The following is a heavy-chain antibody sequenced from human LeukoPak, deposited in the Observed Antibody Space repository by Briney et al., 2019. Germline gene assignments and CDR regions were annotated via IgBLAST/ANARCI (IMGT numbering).Heavy chain of an antibody. J-gene: IGHJ4*02. Sequence: GALRLSCAASGFTFSSYGMHWVRQAPGKGLEWVAVISYDGSNKYYADSVKGRFTISRDNSKNTLYLQMNSLRAEDTAVYYCARDRRRYSSSSDYWGQGTLVTVSS. CDR3: ARDRRRYSSSSDY. CDR1: GFTFSSYG. D-gene: IGHD6-13*01. V-gene: IGHV3-30*03. CDR2: ISYDGSNK.